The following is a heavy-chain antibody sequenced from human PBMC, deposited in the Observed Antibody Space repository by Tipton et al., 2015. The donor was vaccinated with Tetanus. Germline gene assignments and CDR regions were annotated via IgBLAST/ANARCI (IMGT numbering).Heavy chain of an antibody. V-gene: IGHV4-59*01. J-gene: IGHJ1*01. CDR2: GST. D-gene: IGHD3-3*01. CDR3: ARTSGYLYSSY. Sequence: GSTNYSRSLKSRVTKSEDTSKNQLSLKLSSVTSADTAVYYCARTSGYLYSSYWGQGTLVTVSS.